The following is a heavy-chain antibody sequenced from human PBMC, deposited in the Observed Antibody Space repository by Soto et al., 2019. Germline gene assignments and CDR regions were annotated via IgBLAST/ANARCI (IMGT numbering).Heavy chain of an antibody. CDR2: IDWDDDK. D-gene: IGHD6-6*01. CDR1: GFSLSTIGMC. Sequence: SGPTLVNPTQTLTLTCTFSGFSLSTIGMCVSWIRQPPGKALEWLALIDWDDDKYYSTSLKTRLTISKDTSKNQVVLTMTNMEPVDTATYYCARISSPRGDSRSSGGWFDPWGQGTLVTVSS. J-gene: IGHJ5*02. V-gene: IGHV2-70*01. CDR3: ARISSPRGDSRSSGGWFDP.